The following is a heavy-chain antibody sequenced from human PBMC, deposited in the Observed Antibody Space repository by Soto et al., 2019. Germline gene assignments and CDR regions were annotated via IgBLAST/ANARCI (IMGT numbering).Heavy chain of an antibody. CDR2: IYWDDDK. Sequence: SGPTLVNPTQTLTLTCTFSGFSLSTSGGDVGWIRQPPGKDLQQLALIYWDDDKRYSPSLKSRLTITKDTSKNQVVLTMTNMDPVDTATYYCAHMVGQRGDGHGDFFYFRGQRSQVTVSS. CDR1: GFSLSTSGGD. D-gene: IGHD3-10*01. CDR3: AHMVGQRGDGHGDFFYF. V-gene: IGHV2-5*02. J-gene: IGHJ4*01.